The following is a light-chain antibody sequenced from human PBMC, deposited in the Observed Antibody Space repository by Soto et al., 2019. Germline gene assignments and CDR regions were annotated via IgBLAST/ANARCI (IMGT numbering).Light chain of an antibody. CDR3: QHYNSYSEA. CDR2: AAY. J-gene: IGKJ1*01. CDR1: QGISNR. Sequence: DMQMTQSPSSVYASVGHRFTSTCRASQGISNRLAWYQQKPGKAPKLLIYAAYSLQSGVPSRFRGSGSGTEFTLTISSLQPDDFATYYCQHYNSYSEAVGQGTKVEIK. V-gene: IGKV1D-16*01.